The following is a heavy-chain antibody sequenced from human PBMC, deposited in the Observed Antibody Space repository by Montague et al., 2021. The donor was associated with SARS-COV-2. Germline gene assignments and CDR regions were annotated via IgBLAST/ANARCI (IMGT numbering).Heavy chain of an antibody. D-gene: IGHD6-13*01. V-gene: IGHV6-1*01. CDR2: TYYRSKWYY. CDR1: GGSVSSNTAA. CDR3: ARDPRYSLSWSFDY. Sequence: CVISGGSVSSNTAAWNWIRQSPSRGLEWLGRTYYRSKWYYDYAVSVKSRMTISPDTSKNQFSLQLSSVAPEDRAVYCCARDPRYSLSWSFDYWGQGTLVTVSS. J-gene: IGHJ4*02.